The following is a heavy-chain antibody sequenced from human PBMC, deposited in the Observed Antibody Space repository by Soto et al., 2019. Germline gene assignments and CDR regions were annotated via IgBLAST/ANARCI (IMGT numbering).Heavy chain of an antibody. CDR3: AGDHAGRFLEWLSPGWFDP. J-gene: IGHJ5*02. V-gene: IGHV4-31*03. D-gene: IGHD3-3*01. CDR2: IYYSGST. Sequence: SETLSLTCTVSGGSISSGGYYWSWIRQHPGKGLEWIGYIYYSGSTYYNPSLKSRVTISVDTSKNQFSLKLSSVTAADTAVYYCAGDHAGRFLEWLSPGWFDPWGQGTLVTVSS. CDR1: GGSISSGGYY.